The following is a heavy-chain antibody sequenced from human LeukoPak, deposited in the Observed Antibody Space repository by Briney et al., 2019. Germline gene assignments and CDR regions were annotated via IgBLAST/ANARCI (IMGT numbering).Heavy chain of an antibody. Sequence: AGGSLRLSCIVSEYPSSPYAMTWVRQAPGKGLEWVSAISGSGGSTYYADSVKGRFTISRDNSKNTLYLQMNSLRAEDTAVYYRARDSSGLLVDYYYYYMDVWGKGTTVTVSS. J-gene: IGHJ6*03. CDR2: ISGSGGST. CDR3: ARDSSGLLVDYYYYYMDV. CDR1: EYPSSPYA. D-gene: IGHD6-19*01. V-gene: IGHV3-23*01.